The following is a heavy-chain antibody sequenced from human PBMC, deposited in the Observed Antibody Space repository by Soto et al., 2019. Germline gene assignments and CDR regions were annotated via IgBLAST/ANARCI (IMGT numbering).Heavy chain of an antibody. D-gene: IGHD3-10*01. Sequence: ASVKVSCKASGGTFSSYAISWVRQAPGQGLEWMGGIIPIFGTANYAQKFQGRVTITADESTSTAYMELSSLRSEDTAVYYCATSSGMVRGVNYYYYGMDVWGQGTTVTVSS. CDR3: ATSSGMVRGVNYYYYGMDV. CDR1: GGTFSSYA. V-gene: IGHV1-69*13. J-gene: IGHJ6*02. CDR2: IIPIFGTA.